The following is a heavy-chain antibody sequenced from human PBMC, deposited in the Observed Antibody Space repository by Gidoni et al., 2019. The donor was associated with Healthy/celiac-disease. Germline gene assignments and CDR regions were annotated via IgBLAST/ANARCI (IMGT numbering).Heavy chain of an antibody. CDR3: AGGGGPFDY. J-gene: IGHJ4*02. D-gene: IGHD3-16*01. CDR2: ISMSGITI. Sequence: QVQLVESGGGLVKPGGSLRLSCAASGFTFSAYYMSWIRQAPGKGLEWVSYISMSGITIYYADSGKGRSTISRDNAKTSLYLKMNGRGAEDTAVYYGAGGGGPFDYWGQGTLVTVSS. V-gene: IGHV3-11*01. CDR1: GFTFSAYY.